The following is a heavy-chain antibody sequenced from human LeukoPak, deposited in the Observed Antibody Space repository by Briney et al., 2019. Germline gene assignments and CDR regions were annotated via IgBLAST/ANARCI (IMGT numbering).Heavy chain of an antibody. CDR2: ISAYNGNT. D-gene: IGHD3-10*01. J-gene: IGHJ4*02. Sequence: ASVTVSCKASGYTFTSYGISWVRQAPGQGLELMGWISAYNGNTNYAQKLQGRVTMTTDTSTSTAYMELRSLRSDDTAVYYCARLVGYGSGSYYSSRIRNYFDYWGQGTLVTVSS. CDR1: GYTFTSYG. V-gene: IGHV1-18*01. CDR3: ARLVGYGSGSYYSSRIRNYFDY.